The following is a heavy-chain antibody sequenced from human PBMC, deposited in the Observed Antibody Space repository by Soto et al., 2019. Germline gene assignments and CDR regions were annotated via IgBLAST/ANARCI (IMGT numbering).Heavy chain of an antibody. J-gene: IGHJ4*02. Sequence: SETLSPTCTVSGGSISSSSYYWGWIRQPPGKGLEWIGSIYYSGSTYYNPSLKSRVTISVDTSKNQFSLKLSSVTAADTAVYYCARFRLLRGFDYWGQGTLVTVSS. CDR1: GGSISSSSYY. CDR2: IYYSGST. CDR3: ARFRLLRGFDY. V-gene: IGHV4-39*01. D-gene: IGHD3-22*01.